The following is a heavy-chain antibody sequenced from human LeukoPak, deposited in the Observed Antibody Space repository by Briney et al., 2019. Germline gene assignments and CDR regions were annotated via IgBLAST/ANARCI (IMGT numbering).Heavy chain of an antibody. V-gene: IGHV5-51*04. CDR3: ARFAYGNGNFPGHY. Sequence: GESLKISCKGSGYSFTNYWIGWVRQIPGKGLEWMGIIYPGDSDTRYSPSFQGQVTISADKPISTVYLQWSSLKASDTAMYYCARFAYGNGNFPGHYWGQGTLVTVSS. J-gene: IGHJ4*02. CDR2: IYPGDSDT. D-gene: IGHD2/OR15-2a*01. CDR1: GYSFTNYW.